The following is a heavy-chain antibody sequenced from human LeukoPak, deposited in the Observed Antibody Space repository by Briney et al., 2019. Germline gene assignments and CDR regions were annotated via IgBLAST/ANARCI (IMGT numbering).Heavy chain of an antibody. D-gene: IGHD5-24*01. Sequence: PSETLSLTCTVSVYSINTGYYWGWIRQPPGKGLEWIGSIYYSGSTYYNPSLKSRVTISVDTSKNQFSLKLSSVTAADTAVYYCARPPRDGYNSGAFDIWGQGTMVTVSS. CDR2: IYYSGST. CDR3: ARPPRDGYNSGAFDI. V-gene: IGHV4-38-2*02. CDR1: VYSINTGYY. J-gene: IGHJ3*02.